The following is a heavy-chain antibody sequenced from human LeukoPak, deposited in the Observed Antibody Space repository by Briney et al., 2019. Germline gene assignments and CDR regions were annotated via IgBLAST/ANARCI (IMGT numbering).Heavy chain of an antibody. CDR3: AKDPSERWELNFDY. J-gene: IGHJ4*02. CDR1: GFTFSSYG. CDR2: ISYDGSNK. D-gene: IGHD1-26*01. Sequence: GGSLRLSCAASGFTFSSYGMHWVRQAPGKGLEWVAVISYDGSNKYYADSVKGRFTISRDNSKNTLYLQMNSLRAEDTAVYYCAKDPSERWELNFDYWGQGTLVTVSS. V-gene: IGHV3-30*18.